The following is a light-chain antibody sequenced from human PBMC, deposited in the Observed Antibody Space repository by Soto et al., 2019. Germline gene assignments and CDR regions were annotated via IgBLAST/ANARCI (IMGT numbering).Light chain of an antibody. V-gene: IGKV3-11*01. Sequence: DIVLTQSPATLSLSPGERATLSCRASLSVRSDLAWYQHKPGQAPRLLIYDASTRATGIPARFSGSGSGTDFTLTISSLEPEDFAGYYCQQRTNWRYTFGQGTKLEIK. CDR3: QQRTNWRYT. CDR1: LSVRSD. J-gene: IGKJ2*01. CDR2: DAS.